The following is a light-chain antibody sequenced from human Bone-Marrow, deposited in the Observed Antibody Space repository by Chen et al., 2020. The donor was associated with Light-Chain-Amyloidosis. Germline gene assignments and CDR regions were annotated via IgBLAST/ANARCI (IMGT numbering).Light chain of an antibody. CDR3: QEYGSP. Sequence: EFVLTQSPGPLSLSPGERATLSCRASQSVSASYLAWYQQKPGQTPRLLIHGVSSRATGIPDRFSGSGSGTDFTLTISSLEPEDFAVYYCQEYGSPFGPGTRVDV. J-gene: IGKJ3*01. CDR1: QSVSASY. V-gene: IGKV3-20*01. CDR2: GVS.